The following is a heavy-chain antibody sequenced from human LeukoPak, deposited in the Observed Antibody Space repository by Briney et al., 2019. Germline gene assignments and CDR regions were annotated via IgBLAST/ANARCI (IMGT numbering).Heavy chain of an antibody. CDR3: AKTTTGYSSGQYPGWPAVY. Sequence: PGGSLRLSCTASGFTFNNYAMDWVRQAPRKGLEWVAGIFGSGGSAHYADSVKGRFTISRDNSKNTVYLQMDSLRGEDTAVYYCAKTTTGYSSGQYPGWPAVYWGEGALVTVSS. V-gene: IGHV3-23*01. CDR1: GFTFNNYA. D-gene: IGHD3-22*01. J-gene: IGHJ4*02. CDR2: IFGSGGSA.